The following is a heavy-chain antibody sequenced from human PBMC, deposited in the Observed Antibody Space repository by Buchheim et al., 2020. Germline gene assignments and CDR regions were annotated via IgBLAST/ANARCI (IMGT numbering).Heavy chain of an antibody. V-gene: IGHV2-5*01. J-gene: IGHJ4*02. D-gene: IGHD3-16*01. Sequence: QITLKESGPTLVKPTQTLTLTCTCSGFSLSSSGVGVGWIRQPPGKALEWLALIYWNDDKRYSPSLKSRLTIIKDTSKNQVVLTMTNMDPVDTATYYCAQTLLYDYALDYWGQGTL. CDR1: GFSLSSSGVG. CDR2: IYWNDDK. CDR3: AQTLLYDYALDY.